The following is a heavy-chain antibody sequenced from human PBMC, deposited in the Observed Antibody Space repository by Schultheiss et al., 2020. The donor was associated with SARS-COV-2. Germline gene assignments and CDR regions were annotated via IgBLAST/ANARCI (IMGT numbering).Heavy chain of an antibody. V-gene: IGHV4-31*02. J-gene: IGHJ5*02. CDR3: ARRRNDNGENWFDP. Sequence: SETLSLTCSVSGGSISSGGYYWSWIRQHPGKGLEWIGYIYYSGSTYYNPSLKSRVTISVDTSKNQFSLKLSSVTAADTAVYYCARRRNDNGENWFDPWGQGTLVTVSS. CDR2: IYYSGST. CDR1: GGSISSGGYY. D-gene: IGHD1-1*01.